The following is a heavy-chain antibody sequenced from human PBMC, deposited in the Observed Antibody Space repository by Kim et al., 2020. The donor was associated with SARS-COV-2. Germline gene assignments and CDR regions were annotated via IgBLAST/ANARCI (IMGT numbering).Heavy chain of an antibody. CDR2: ISGSGGST. Sequence: GGSLRLSCAASGFTFSSYAMSWVRQAPGKGLEWVSAISGSGGSTYYADSVKGRFTISRDNSKNTLYLQMNSLRAEDTAVYYCAKEGSGAYIYSSSSVGEADYWVQGTLVTVSS. CDR3: AKEGSGAYIYSSSSVGEADY. D-gene: IGHD6-6*01. J-gene: IGHJ4*02. CDR1: GFTFSSYA. V-gene: IGHV3-23*01.